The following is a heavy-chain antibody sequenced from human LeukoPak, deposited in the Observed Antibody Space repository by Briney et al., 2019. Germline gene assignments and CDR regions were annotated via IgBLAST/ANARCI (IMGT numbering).Heavy chain of an antibody. Sequence: ASVKVSCKASGDTFTSYGISWVRQAPGQGLEWMGWISAYNGNTNYAQKLQGRVTMTTDTSTSTAYMELRSLRSDDTAVYYCARVLYSSGCRWFDPWGQGTLVTVSS. CDR1: GDTFTSYG. D-gene: IGHD6-19*01. V-gene: IGHV1-18*01. CDR3: ARVLYSSGCRWFDP. J-gene: IGHJ5*02. CDR2: ISAYNGNT.